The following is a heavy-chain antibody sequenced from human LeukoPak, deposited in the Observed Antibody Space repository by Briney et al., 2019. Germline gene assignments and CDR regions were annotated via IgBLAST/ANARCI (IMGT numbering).Heavy chain of an antibody. CDR3: ASPSIAAAGTWDY. V-gene: IGHV4-39*01. J-gene: IGHJ4*02. CDR2: IYYSGST. Sequence: SETLSLTCTVSGGSISSSSYYWGWIRQPPGKGLEWIGSIYYSGSTYYNPSPKSRVTIYVDTSKNQFSLKLSSVTAADTAVYYCASPSIAAAGTWDYWGQGTLVTVSS. D-gene: IGHD6-13*01. CDR1: GGSISSSSYY.